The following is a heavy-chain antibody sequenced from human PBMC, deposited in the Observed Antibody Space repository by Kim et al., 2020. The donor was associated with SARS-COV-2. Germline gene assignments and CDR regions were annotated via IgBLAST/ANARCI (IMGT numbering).Heavy chain of an antibody. J-gene: IGHJ4*02. V-gene: IGHV3-30*18. CDR3: AKDGGYTWGYFDY. Sequence: GGSLRLSCAASGFTFSSYGMHWVRQAPGKGLEWVAVISYDGSNKYYADSVKGRFTISRDNSKNTLYLQMNSLRAEDTAVYYCAKDGGYTWGYFDYWGQGTLVTVSS. D-gene: IGHD6-13*01. CDR1: GFTFSSYG. CDR2: ISYDGSNK.